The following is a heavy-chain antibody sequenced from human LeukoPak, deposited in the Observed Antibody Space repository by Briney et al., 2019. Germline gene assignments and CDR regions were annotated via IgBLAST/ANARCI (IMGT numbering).Heavy chain of an antibody. CDR3: ARGVIIRGRLDP. CDR1: GCIFSNYW. Sequence: PGGSLRLSCAASGCIFSNYWMSWVRQAPGKGLEWVANTKQDGSEKYYVDSVKGRFTISRDNAKNSLYLQMSSLRAGDTAVYYCARGVIIRGRLDPWGQGTLVTVSS. D-gene: IGHD3-16*02. J-gene: IGHJ5*02. CDR2: TKQDGSEK. V-gene: IGHV3-7*01.